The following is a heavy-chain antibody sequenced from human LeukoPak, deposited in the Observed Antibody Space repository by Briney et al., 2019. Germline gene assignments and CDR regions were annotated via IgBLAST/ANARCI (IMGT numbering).Heavy chain of an antibody. Sequence: PGGSLRLSCAASGFTFSSYGMHWVRQAPGKGLEWVAVIWYDGSNKYYADSVKGRFTISRDNSKNTLYLQMNSLRAEDTAVYYCARAGEVAGYFDYWGQGTLVTVSS. J-gene: IGHJ4*02. CDR2: IWYDGSNK. CDR1: GFTFSSYG. CDR3: ARAGEVAGYFDY. D-gene: IGHD6-19*01. V-gene: IGHV3-33*01.